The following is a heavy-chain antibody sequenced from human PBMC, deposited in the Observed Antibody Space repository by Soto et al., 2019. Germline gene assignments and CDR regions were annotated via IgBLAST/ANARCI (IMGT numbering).Heavy chain of an antibody. CDR1: GYTFTSYG. J-gene: IGHJ6*02. D-gene: IGHD3-9*01. CDR3: ARRGPVYYDILTGYDTDYYYYGMDV. CDR2: ISAYNGNT. V-gene: IGHV1-18*04. Sequence: ASVKVSCKASGYTFTSYGISWVRQAPGQGLEWMGWISAYNGNTNYAQKLQGRVAMTTDTSTSTAYMELRSLRSDDTAVYYCARRGPVYYDILTGYDTDYYYYGMDVWGQGTTVTVSS.